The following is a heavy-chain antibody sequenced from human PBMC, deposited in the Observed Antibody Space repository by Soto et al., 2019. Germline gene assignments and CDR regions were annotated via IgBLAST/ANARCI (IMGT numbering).Heavy chain of an antibody. D-gene: IGHD5-18*01. V-gene: IGHV3-11*01. CDR3: AKDRCDHNTHNDACEV. CDR2: HTNDGGYT. J-gene: IGHJ3*01. CDR1: AFTYSGHY. Sequence: CGSLRRPCKPSAFTYSGHYMNWIRQAPGKGLEWLAYHTNDGGYTYYADSVRCRFTGWRDNAKNSLYLHINDLRADDTGVYYRAKDRCDHNTHNDACEVWGKGTTVTVSS.